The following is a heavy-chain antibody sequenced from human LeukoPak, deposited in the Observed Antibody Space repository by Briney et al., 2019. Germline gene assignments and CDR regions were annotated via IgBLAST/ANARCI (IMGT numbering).Heavy chain of an antibody. D-gene: IGHD6-13*01. J-gene: IGHJ5*02. V-gene: IGHV4-39*01. CDR1: GGSISSSSYY. CDR3: ARHSSSWVWFDP. CDR2: IYYSGST. Sequence: SETLSLTCTVSGGSISSSSYYWGWIRQPPGKGLEWIGSIYYSGSTYYNPSLKSRVTISVDTSKNQFSLKLSSVTAADTAVYCYARHSSSWVWFDPWGQGTLVTVSS.